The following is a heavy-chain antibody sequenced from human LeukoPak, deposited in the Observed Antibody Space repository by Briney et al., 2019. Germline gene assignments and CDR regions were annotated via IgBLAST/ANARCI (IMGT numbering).Heavy chain of an antibody. CDR2: IIPILGIA. V-gene: IGHV1-69*04. CDR1: GGTFSSYA. CDR3: ARSGSYWSDY. J-gene: IGHJ4*02. D-gene: IGHD1-26*01. Sequence: SVKVSCKASGGTFSSYAISWVRQAPGQGLEWMGRIIPILGIANYAQKFQGRVTIAADKSTSTAYMELSSLRSEDTAVYYCARSGSYWSDYWGQGTLVTVFS.